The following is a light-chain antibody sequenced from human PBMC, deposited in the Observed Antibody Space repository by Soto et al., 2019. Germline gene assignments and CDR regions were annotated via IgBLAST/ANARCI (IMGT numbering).Light chain of an antibody. CDR3: SVYTRTSTYV. J-gene: IGLJ1*01. V-gene: IGLV2-18*01. CDR1: IDDVTAYYR. Sequence: QSVLPQPPSASGSPGQSVTISCTGTIDDVTAYYRVSWYKQTPGTAPKLMIYDVSNRPSGVPDRFSGSRSGNTASLSISGLQAEDEGYYYCSVYTRTSTYVFGTGTKVTVL. CDR2: DVS.